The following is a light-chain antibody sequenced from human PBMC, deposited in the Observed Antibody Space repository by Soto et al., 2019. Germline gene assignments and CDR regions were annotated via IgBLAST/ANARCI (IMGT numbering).Light chain of an antibody. Sequence: EIVLTQSPGTLSLSPGEIATLSCRASQSVRNNYLAWYQQKPGQAPRLLIYAASVRATGIPDRFSGSGSGTDFTLTIIRLEPEDFAVYHCQQYGSSPWTFGQGTKVEIK. CDR3: QQYGSSPWT. CDR1: QSVRNNY. CDR2: AAS. J-gene: IGKJ1*01. V-gene: IGKV3-20*01.